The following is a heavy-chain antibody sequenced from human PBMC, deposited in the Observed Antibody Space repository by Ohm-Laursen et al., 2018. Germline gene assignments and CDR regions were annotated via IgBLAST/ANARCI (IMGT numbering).Heavy chain of an antibody. J-gene: IGHJ4*02. D-gene: IGHD3-22*01. Sequence: SLRLSCTASGFTFSSYSMNWVRQAPGKGLEWVSSISSSSSYIYYADSVKGRFTISRDNAKNSLYLQMNSLRAEDTAVYYCARDLPNYYDSSGYYSNGYWGQGTLVTVSS. CDR3: ARDLPNYYDSSGYYSNGY. CDR1: GFTFSSYS. CDR2: ISSSSSYI. V-gene: IGHV3-21*01.